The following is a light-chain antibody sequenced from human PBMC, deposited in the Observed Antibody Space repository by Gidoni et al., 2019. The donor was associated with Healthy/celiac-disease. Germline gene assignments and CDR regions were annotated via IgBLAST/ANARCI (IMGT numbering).Light chain of an antibody. CDR2: GAS. Sequence: EIVMTQSPATLSVSPGERATLSCRASQSVSSNFAWYQQKPGQAPRLLIYGASTRATGIPARFSGSGSGTEFTLTLSSLQSEDFAVYYCQQYNNWPFTFGPGTKVDIK. V-gene: IGKV3-15*01. CDR3: QQYNNWPFT. J-gene: IGKJ3*01. CDR1: QSVSSN.